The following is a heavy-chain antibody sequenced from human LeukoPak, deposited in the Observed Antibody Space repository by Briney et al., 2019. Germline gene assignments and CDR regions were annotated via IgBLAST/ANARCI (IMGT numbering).Heavy chain of an antibody. CDR2: ISYDGSNK. CDR1: GFTFSSYG. V-gene: IGHV3-30*18. CDR3: AKFNYYDSSGYYNDAFDI. J-gene: IGHJ3*02. Sequence: GRSLRLSCAASGFTFSSYGMHWVRQAPGKGLEWVAVISYDGSNKYYADSVKGRFTISRDNSKNTLYPQMNSLRAEDTAVYYCAKFNYYDSSGYYNDAFDIWGQGTMVTVSS. D-gene: IGHD3-22*01.